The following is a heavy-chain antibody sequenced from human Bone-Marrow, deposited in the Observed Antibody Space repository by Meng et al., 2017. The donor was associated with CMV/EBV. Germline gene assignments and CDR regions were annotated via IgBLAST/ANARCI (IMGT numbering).Heavy chain of an antibody. CDR3: ARARYHYYDSLSDAFEI. Sequence: GGSLRLSCAASGFTFSSYSMNWVRQAPGKGLEWVSSISSSSSYIYYADSVKGRFTISRDNAKNSLYLQMNSLRAEDTAVYYCARARYHYYDSLSDAFEIWGQGTMVTVSS. CDR2: ISSSSSYI. CDR1: GFTFSSYS. D-gene: IGHD3-22*01. J-gene: IGHJ3*02. V-gene: IGHV3-21*01.